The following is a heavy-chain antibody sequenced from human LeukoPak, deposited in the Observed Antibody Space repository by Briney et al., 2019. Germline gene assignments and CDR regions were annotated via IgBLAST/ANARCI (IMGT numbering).Heavy chain of an antibody. CDR1: GGSFSGYY. Sequence: SETLSLTCAVYGGSFSGYYWSWIRQSPGRGLEYIGHIYYNGRTDYNPSLKSRVTISVDTSRNQFSLRLNSVTAADTAVYFCARWYCNRGTCYYLDYWGQGTLVTVSS. V-gene: IGHV4-59*01. CDR2: IYYNGRT. D-gene: IGHD2/OR15-2a*01. CDR3: ARWYCNRGTCYYLDY. J-gene: IGHJ4*02.